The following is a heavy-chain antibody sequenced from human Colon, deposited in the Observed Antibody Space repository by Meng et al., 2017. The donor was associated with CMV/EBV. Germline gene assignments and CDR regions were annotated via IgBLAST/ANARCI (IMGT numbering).Heavy chain of an antibody. Sequence: GGSLRLSCAASGFTFSDYYMSWIRQAPGKGLEWVSYISSSGSTIYYADSVKGRFTISRDNAKNSLYLQMNSLRAEDTAVYYCAKDLGLYPGIVVVPAAIMDYYYYGMDVWGQGTTVTVSS. CDR1: GFTFSDYY. CDR3: AKDLGLYPGIVVVPAAIMDYYYYGMDV. J-gene: IGHJ6*02. V-gene: IGHV3-11*04. D-gene: IGHD2-2*02. CDR2: ISSSGSTI.